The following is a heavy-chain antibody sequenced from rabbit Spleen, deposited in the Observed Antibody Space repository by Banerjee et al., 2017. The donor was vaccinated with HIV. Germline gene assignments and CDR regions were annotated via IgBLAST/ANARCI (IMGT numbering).Heavy chain of an antibody. CDR2: IDAGSSGFT. Sequence: QSLEESGGDLVKPGASLTLTCTASGVSFSSSSYMCWVRQAPGKGLEWIACIDAGSSGFTYSATWAKGRFTCSKTSSTTVTLQMTSLTVADTATYFCARGYGYGLNKLDLWGQGTLVTVS. CDR1: GVSFSSSSY. CDR3: ARGYGYGLNKLDL. J-gene: IGHJ3*01. D-gene: IGHD6-1*01. V-gene: IGHV1S40*01.